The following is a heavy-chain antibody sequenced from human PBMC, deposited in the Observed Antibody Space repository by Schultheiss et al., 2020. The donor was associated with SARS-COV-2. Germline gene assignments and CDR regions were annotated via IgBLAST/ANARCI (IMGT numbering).Heavy chain of an antibody. CDR2: IHYNGGT. Sequence: SETLSLTCTVSGASISNYYWSWVRQPPGKGLEWIGYIHYNGGTNYNPSVKSRVTISVDTSKNQFSLKLSSVTAADTAVYYCARDALYYDILTGYDTYYYYYMDVWGKGTTVTVSS. D-gene: IGHD3-9*01. J-gene: IGHJ6*03. CDR3: ARDALYYDILTGYDTYYYYYMDV. CDR1: GASISNYY. V-gene: IGHV4-59*12.